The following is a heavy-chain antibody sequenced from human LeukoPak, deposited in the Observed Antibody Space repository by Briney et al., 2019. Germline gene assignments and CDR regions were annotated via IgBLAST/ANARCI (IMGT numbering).Heavy chain of an antibody. CDR3: ARDIVVVTALGY. D-gene: IGHD2-21*02. J-gene: IGHJ4*02. CDR2: INPSGGST. Sequence: ASVKVSCKASGYSFTGYYMHWVRQAPGQGLEWMGIINPSGGSTSYAQKFQGRVTMTRDMSTSTVYMELSSLRSEDTAVYYRARDIVVVTALGYWGQGTLVTVSS. V-gene: IGHV1-46*01. CDR1: GYSFTGYY.